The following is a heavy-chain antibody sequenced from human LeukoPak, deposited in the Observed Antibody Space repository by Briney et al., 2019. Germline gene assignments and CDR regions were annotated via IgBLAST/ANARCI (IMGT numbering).Heavy chain of an antibody. D-gene: IGHD4-17*01. V-gene: IGHV3-21*01. CDR1: GFTSRSYS. CDR3: ARGLRTTVWDYYYYMDV. J-gene: IGHJ6*03. CDR2: ISSTSSYI. Sequence: GGSLRLSCAASGFTSRSYSMNWVRQAPGKGVEWVSSISSTSSYIYYADSVKGRFTISRDNAKNSLFLQMNSLRVEDTAVYYCARGLRTTVWDYYYYMDVWGKGTTVTVSS.